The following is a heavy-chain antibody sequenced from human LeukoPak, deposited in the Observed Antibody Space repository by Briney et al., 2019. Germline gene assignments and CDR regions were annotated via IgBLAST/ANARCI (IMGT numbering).Heavy chain of an antibody. CDR2: IYFSGSA. J-gene: IGHJ4*02. Sequence: SETLSLTCTVSGGSISTYFWSWIRQPPGKGLEWVGHIYFSGSANYNPSLESRVTISVDTSKSQFSLTLSSVTAADTAVYYCASYFRIAASIDYWGQGTLVTVSS. CDR3: ASYFRIAASIDY. V-gene: IGHV4-59*08. D-gene: IGHD6-6*01. CDR1: GGSISTYF.